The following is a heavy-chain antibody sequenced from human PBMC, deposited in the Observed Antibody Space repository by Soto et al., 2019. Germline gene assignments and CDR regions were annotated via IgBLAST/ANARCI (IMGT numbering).Heavy chain of an antibody. CDR1: GGTFSSYA. Sequence: QVQLVQSGAEVMKPGSSAKVSCKASGGTFSSYAISWVRQAPGQGLEWMGGIIPIFGTANYAQKFQGRVTITADESTSTAYMVLSSLRSEDTAVYYCARSLYYYGSGSYRNPDYYYYGIDVWGQGTTVTVSS. V-gene: IGHV1-69*01. CDR2: IIPIFGTA. J-gene: IGHJ6*02. CDR3: ARSLYYYGSGSYRNPDYYYYGIDV. D-gene: IGHD3-10*01.